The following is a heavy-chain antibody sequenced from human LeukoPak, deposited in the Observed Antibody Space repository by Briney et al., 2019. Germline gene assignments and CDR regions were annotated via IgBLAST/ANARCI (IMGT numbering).Heavy chain of an antibody. CDR1: GYTFSGYL. CDR2: INPNRGDT. D-gene: IGHD6-13*01. Sequence: ASVTVSCTASGYTFSGYLIHWVRQAPGQGLEWMGWINPNRGDTNFAQTFQGRVTMTRDTPINTAYMELSSLRSDDTAVYYCARGVAGLSPQLVPFLYLDFWGLGTLVTVSS. J-gene: IGHJ4*02. V-gene: IGHV1-2*02. CDR3: ARGVAGLSPQLVPFLYLDF.